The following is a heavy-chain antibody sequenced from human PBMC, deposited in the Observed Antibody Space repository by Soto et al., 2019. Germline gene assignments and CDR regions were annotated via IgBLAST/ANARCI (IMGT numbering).Heavy chain of an antibody. V-gene: IGHV4-31*03. J-gene: IGHJ6*02. Sequence: QVQLQESGPGLVKPSQALSLTCTVSGGSISSGGYYWSWIRQHPGKGLEWIGYIYYSGSTYYNPSLKSRVTLSVDSSKNQFSLKLSSVTAADTAVYYCARVAGGYYYYGMDVWGQGTTVTVSS. CDR3: ARVAGGYYYYGMDV. D-gene: IGHD3-10*01. CDR2: IYYSGST. CDR1: GGSISSGGYY.